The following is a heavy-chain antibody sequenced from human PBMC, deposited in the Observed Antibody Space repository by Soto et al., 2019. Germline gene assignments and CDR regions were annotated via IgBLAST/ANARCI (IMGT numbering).Heavy chain of an antibody. CDR1: GYPFTTYY. CDR2: IDPRGGGT. J-gene: IGHJ4*02. V-gene: IGHV1-2*02. CDR3: ATDDYGIFPY. D-gene: IGHD3-10*01. Sequence: HVQLVQSGTEVKKPGASVRVSCMVSGYPFTTYYIHWVRQAPGQGLEWMGWIDPRGGGTVYEQKFQGRGTMTRDTSISTVYMDLSGLTSDDTALYYCATDDYGIFPYWGQGSLVTVSS.